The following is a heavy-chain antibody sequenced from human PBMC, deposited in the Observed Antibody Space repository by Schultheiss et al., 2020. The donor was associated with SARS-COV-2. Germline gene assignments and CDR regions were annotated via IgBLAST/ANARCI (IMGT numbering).Heavy chain of an antibody. Sequence: ASVKVSCKASGYTFTGYYMHWVRQAPGQGLEWMGWINPNSGGTNYAQKFQGRVTMTRDTSISTAYMELSSLRSEDTAVYYCARGATVTTRPYYYYGMDVWGQGTTVTVSS. V-gene: IGHV1-2*02. CDR1: GYTFTGYY. CDR3: ARGATVTTRPYYYYGMDV. J-gene: IGHJ6*02. CDR2: INPNSGGT. D-gene: IGHD4-11*01.